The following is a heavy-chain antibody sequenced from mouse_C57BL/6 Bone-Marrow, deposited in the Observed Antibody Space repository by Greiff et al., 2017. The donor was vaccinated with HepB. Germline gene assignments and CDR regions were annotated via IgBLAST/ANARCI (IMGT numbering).Heavy chain of an antibody. Sequence: VHLVESGAELVRPGASVTLSCKASGYTFTDYEMHWVKQTPVHGLEWIGAIDPETGGTAYNQKFKGKAILTADKSSSTAYMELRSLTSEDSAVYYCTNFIYYGNYFDYWGQGTTLTVSS. CDR2: IDPETGGT. CDR3: TNFIYYGNYFDY. J-gene: IGHJ2*01. V-gene: IGHV1-15*01. D-gene: IGHD2-1*01. CDR1: GYTFTDYE.